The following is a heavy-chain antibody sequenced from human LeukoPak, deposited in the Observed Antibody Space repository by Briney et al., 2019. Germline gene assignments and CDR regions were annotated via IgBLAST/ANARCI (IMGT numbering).Heavy chain of an antibody. CDR3: ARGRYFDWLFDAFDI. J-gene: IGHJ3*02. CDR1: GFTFSSYA. D-gene: IGHD3-9*01. CDR2: ISSNGGST. V-gene: IGHV3-64*01. Sequence: GGSLRLSCAASGFTFSSYAMHWVRQAPGKGLEYVSAISSNGGSTYYANSVKGRFTISRDNSKNTLYLQMGSLRAEDMAVYYCARGRYFDWLFDAFDIWGQGTMVTVSP.